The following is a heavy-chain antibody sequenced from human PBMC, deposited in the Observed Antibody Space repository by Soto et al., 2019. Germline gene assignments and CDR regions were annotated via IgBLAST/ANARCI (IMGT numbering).Heavy chain of an antibody. CDR1: GFRLSDYE. CDR3: ARSSGWFEADACSL. D-gene: IGHD3-22*01. CDR2: ISRSGDTI. Sequence: GGSLRLSCAVSGFRLSDYEMSWIRQAPGKGPEGVSFISRSGDTIYYVESIKGRLSISRDNAKNSVYLQVRSLRVEDTAAYFCARSSGWFEADACSLCGQRTMATLPS. J-gene: IGHJ3*01. V-gene: IGHV3-11*01.